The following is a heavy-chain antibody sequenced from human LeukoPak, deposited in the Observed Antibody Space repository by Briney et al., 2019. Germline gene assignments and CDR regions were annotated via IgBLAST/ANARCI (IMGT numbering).Heavy chain of an antibody. V-gene: IGHV3-30*18. J-gene: IGHJ4*02. CDR2: ISNDGRNE. CDR3: AKDQSGNVPSY. CDR1: GFTFRKHG. D-gene: IGHD3-10*01. Sequence: GGSLRLSCADSGFTFRKHGMLWVRQAPGKGLEWVAVISNDGRNEYYADSVKGRFTISRDNSKKTLYLQMSSLRAEDTALYYCAKDQSGNVPSYWGQGTLVTVSS.